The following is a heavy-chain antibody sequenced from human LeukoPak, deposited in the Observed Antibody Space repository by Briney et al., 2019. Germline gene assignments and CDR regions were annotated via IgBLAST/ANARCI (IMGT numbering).Heavy chain of an antibody. D-gene: IGHD3-22*01. Sequence: SETLSLTCAVYGGSFSGYHWTWIRQSPGKGLEWIGDINPSGSTYYNPSLKSRLTISVDTSKNQFSLKLRSVTAADTAVYYCARGRHDITMIVVVMTSVSYYLDVWGKGTTVTAS. CDR1: GGSFSGYH. V-gene: IGHV4-34*01. CDR3: ARGRHDITMIVVVMTSVSYYLDV. J-gene: IGHJ6*03. CDR2: INPSGST.